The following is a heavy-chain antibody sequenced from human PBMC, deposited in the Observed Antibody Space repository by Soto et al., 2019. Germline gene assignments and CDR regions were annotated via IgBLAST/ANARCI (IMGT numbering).Heavy chain of an antibody. CDR2: IYYSGST. CDR1: GGSISSSSYY. D-gene: IGHD3-10*01. V-gene: IGHV4-39*01. CDR3: ARAPSEKLWFRIGGFDY. Sequence: SETLSLTCTVSGGSISSSSYYWGWIRQPPGKGLEWIGSIYYSGSTYYNPSLKSRVTISVDTSKNQFSLKLSSVTAADTAVYYCARAPSEKLWFRIGGFDYWGQGTLVTVSS. J-gene: IGHJ4*02.